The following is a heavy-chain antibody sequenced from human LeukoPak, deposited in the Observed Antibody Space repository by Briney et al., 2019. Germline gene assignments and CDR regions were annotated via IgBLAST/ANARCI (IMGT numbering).Heavy chain of an antibody. D-gene: IGHD3-10*01. Sequence: GGSLRLSCAASGFTFSSYAMHWVRQAPGKGPEWVSSISSSSSYIYYADSMKGRFTISRDNAKNSLYLQMNSLRAEDTAVYYCAKNNWFGEFENWFDPWGQGTLVTVSS. CDR2: ISSSSSYI. J-gene: IGHJ5*02. V-gene: IGHV3-21*01. CDR3: AKNNWFGEFENWFDP. CDR1: GFTFSSYA.